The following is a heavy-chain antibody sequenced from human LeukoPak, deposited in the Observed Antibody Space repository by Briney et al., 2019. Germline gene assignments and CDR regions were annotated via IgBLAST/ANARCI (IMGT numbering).Heavy chain of an antibody. CDR1: GFTFSSYA. D-gene: IGHD3-3*01. CDR3: ANPHRENDFWSGPVVRFDY. Sequence: GGSLRLSCAASGFTFSSYAMHWVRQAPGKGLEWVAVISYDGSNKYYADSVKGRFTISRDNSKNTLYLQMDSLRAEDTAVYYCANPHRENDFWSGPVVRFDYWGQGTLVTVSS. V-gene: IGHV3-30-3*01. J-gene: IGHJ4*02. CDR2: ISYDGSNK.